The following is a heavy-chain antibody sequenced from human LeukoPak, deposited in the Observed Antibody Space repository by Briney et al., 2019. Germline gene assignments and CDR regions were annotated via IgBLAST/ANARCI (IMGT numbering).Heavy chain of an antibody. Sequence: GGSLRLSCVASGFTFSSYATHWVRQAPGKGLEWVAVISYDGNIKYYTDSVKGRFTISRDNSKNTLYLQMNSLRAEDTAVYYCARDYLMGGTTGKAFDIWGQGTMVTISS. CDR1: GFTFSSYA. J-gene: IGHJ3*02. CDR2: ISYDGNIK. D-gene: IGHD1-26*01. V-gene: IGHV3-30*04. CDR3: ARDYLMGGTTGKAFDI.